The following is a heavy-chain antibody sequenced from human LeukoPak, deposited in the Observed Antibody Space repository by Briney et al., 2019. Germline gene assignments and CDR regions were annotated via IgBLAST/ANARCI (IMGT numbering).Heavy chain of an antibody. J-gene: IGHJ4*02. D-gene: IGHD6-13*01. CDR2: ISGSGSST. Sequence: GGSLRLSCAASGFTFSSYAMTWVHQAPGKGLEWVSAISGSGSSTYYADSVKGRFTISRDNAQQSLYLQMNSLRDEDTAVYYCARGRGAAAGTRIFDYWGQGTLVTVSS. CDR3: ARGRGAAAGTRIFDY. V-gene: IGHV3-23*01. CDR1: GFTFSSYA.